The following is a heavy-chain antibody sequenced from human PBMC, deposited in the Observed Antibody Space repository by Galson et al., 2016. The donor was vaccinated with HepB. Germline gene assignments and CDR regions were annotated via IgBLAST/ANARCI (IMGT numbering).Heavy chain of an antibody. Sequence: NYAQKFQGRVTITADESTSTVYMELSSLRSEDTAVYYCARISRSSSWYSIREGGTFDVWGQGTMVTVSS. V-gene: IGHV1-69*01. J-gene: IGHJ3*01. D-gene: IGHD6-13*01. CDR3: ARISRSSSWYSIREGGTFDV.